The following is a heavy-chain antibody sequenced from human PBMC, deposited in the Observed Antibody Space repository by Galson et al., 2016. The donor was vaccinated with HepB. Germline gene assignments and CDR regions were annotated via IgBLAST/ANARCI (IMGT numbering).Heavy chain of an antibody. J-gene: IGHJ6*04. CDR1: AFTVSTNY. CDR2: IYSGGST. CDR3: ARDKAAGYDFWSGYFTQTYGMDV. D-gene: IGHD3-3*01. V-gene: IGHV3-66*02. Sequence: SLRLSCAASAFTVSTNYMSWVRQAPGKGLEWVSVIYSGGSTYYADSVKGRFTISRDNSKNTLYLQVNSLRVEDTAGFYCARDKAAGYDFWSGYFTQTYGMDVWGKGTTVTVSS.